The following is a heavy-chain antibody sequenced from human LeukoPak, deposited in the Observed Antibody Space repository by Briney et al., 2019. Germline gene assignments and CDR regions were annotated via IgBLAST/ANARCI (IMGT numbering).Heavy chain of an antibody. J-gene: IGHJ5*02. V-gene: IGHV4-59*08. CDR3: ARVGEWEADDDLSDYKLDRDHNQFDL. CDR2: IYSTGST. CDR1: GGSISSYF. Sequence: SETLSLTCTVSGGSISSYFWSWIRQPPGKGLEWIGYIYSTGSTNYNPSLRGRVTISVDTSKNQFSLKLRSVTVADTAIYYCARVGEWEADDDLSDYKLDRDHNQFDLWGQGTLVTVSS. D-gene: IGHD3-16*01.